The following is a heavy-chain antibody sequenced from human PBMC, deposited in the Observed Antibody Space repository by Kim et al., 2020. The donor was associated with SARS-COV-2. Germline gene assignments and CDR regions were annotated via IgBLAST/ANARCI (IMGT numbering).Heavy chain of an antibody. CDR3: AKEGRGYCTNGVCYGWFDP. CDR1: GFTFGDYA. V-gene: IGHV3-9*01. Sequence: GGSLRLSCAASGFTFGDYAMHWVRQAPGKGLEWVSGISWNSGSIGYADSVKGRFTISRDNAKNSLYLQMNSLRAEDTALYYCAKEGRGYCTNGVCYGWFDPWGQGTLVTVSS. J-gene: IGHJ5*02. D-gene: IGHD2-8*01. CDR2: ISWNSGSI.